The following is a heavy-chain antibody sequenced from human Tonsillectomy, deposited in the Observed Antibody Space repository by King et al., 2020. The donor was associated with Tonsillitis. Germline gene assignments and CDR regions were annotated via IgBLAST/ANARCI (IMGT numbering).Heavy chain of an antibody. J-gene: IGHJ3*02. D-gene: IGHD6-13*01. Sequence: VQLVESGGGLVQPGGSLRLSCAAPGFTLSSYWMTWVRQPPGKGLEWVANIKQDGSEKFYVDSLKGRFTISRDNAKTSLYLQMNSLRAEDTAVYFCARGSVAAAGAFDIWGQGTMVTVSS. CDR1: GFTLSSYW. V-gene: IGHV3-7*03. CDR2: IKQDGSEK. CDR3: ARGSVAAAGAFDI.